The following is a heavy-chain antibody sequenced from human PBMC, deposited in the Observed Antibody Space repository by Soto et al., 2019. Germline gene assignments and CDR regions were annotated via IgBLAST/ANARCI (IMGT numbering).Heavy chain of an antibody. CDR1: GFTFSNYA. Sequence: GGSLRLSCSVSGFTFSNYAMHWVRQAPGKGLEYVSGITSDGDRTWHADSMKDRFTISRDNSKNTLYLQMSGLRVEDTAIYYCVKGNQLLRYYFEFWGPGTLVTVSS. CDR3: VKGNQLLRYYFEF. D-gene: IGHD2-15*01. V-gene: IGHV3-64D*06. J-gene: IGHJ4*01. CDR2: ITSDGDRT.